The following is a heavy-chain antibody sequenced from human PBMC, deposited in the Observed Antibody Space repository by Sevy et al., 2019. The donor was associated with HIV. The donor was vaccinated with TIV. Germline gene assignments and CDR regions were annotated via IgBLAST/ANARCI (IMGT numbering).Heavy chain of an antibody. D-gene: IGHD3-16*01. V-gene: IGHV4-30-4*02. CDR3: ARERGNPHYFDY. CDR2: IYYSGST. J-gene: IGHJ4*02. CDR1: GGSISSGDYY. Sequence: SDTLSLTCTVSGGSISSGDYYWSWIRQPPGKGLEWIGYIYYSGSTYYNPSLKSRVTISVDTSKNQFSLKLSSVTAADTAVYYCARERGNPHYFDYWGQGTLVTVSS.